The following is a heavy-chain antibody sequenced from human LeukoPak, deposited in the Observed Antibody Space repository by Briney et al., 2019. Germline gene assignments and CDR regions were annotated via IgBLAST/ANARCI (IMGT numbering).Heavy chain of an antibody. CDR2: ISGSGGST. CDR1: GFTFSSYE. V-gene: IGHV3-23*01. CDR3: ADIWFGRVDY. J-gene: IGHJ4*02. Sequence: GGSLRLSCAASGFTFSSYEMNWVRQAPGKGLEWVSAISGSGGSTYYADSVKGRFTISRDNSKNTLYLQMNSLRAEDTAVYYCADIWFGRVDYWGQGTLVTVSS. D-gene: IGHD3-10*01.